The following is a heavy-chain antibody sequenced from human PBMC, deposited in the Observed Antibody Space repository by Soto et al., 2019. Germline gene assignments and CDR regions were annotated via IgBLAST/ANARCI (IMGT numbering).Heavy chain of an antibody. D-gene: IGHD5-18*01. V-gene: IGHV4-31*03. CDR2: VSHSGST. CDR3: AREYTYGSNFFDC. J-gene: IGHJ4*02. CDR1: GGSISIAAYY. Sequence: PSDTLSLTCTVSGGSISIAAYYWSWIRQHPGKGLEWIGYVSHSGSTYYNPSLKSRVIISVDTSKNQFSLSLTSVTAADTAVYYCAREYTYGSNFFDCWGQGALVTVSS.